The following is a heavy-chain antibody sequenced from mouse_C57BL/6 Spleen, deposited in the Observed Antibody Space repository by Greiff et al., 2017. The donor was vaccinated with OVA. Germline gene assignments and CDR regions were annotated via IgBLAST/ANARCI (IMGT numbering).Heavy chain of an antibody. CDR1: GYTFTSYG. Sequence: VQLQQSGAELARPGASVKLSCKASGYTFTSYGISWVKQRTGQGLEWIGEIYPRSGNTYYNEKFKGKATLTADKSSSTAYMELRSLTSEDSAVYFCAGTYYSNYGFAYWGQGTLVTVSA. D-gene: IGHD2-5*01. J-gene: IGHJ3*01. CDR2: IYPRSGNT. CDR3: AGTYYSNYGFAY. V-gene: IGHV1-81*01.